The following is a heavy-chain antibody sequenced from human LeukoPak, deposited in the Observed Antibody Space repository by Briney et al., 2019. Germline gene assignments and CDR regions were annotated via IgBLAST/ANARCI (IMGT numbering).Heavy chain of an antibody. CDR1: GFTFSSYS. CDR3: ARPYVWGSYRIHY. D-gene: IGHD3-16*02. V-gene: IGHV3-21*01. Sequence: PGGSLRLSCAASGFTFSSYSMNWVRQAPGKGLEWVSSISSSSSYIYYADSVKGRFTISRDNAKNSLYLQMNSLRAEDTAVYYCARPYVWGSYRIHYWGQGTLVTVSS. CDR2: ISSSSSYI. J-gene: IGHJ4*02.